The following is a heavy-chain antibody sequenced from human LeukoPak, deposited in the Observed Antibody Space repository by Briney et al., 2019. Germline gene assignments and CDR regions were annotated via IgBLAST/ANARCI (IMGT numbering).Heavy chain of an antibody. CDR1: GFTFSSYW. V-gene: IGHV3-23*01. Sequence: GGSLRLSCAASGFTFSSYWMHWVRQAPGKGLGWVSAISGSGGSTYYADSVKGRFTISRDNSKNTLYLQMNSLRAEDTAVYYCAKGDNTYYYDSSGYVWGQGTLVTVSS. J-gene: IGHJ4*02. CDR2: ISGSGGST. D-gene: IGHD3-22*01. CDR3: AKGDNTYYYDSSGYV.